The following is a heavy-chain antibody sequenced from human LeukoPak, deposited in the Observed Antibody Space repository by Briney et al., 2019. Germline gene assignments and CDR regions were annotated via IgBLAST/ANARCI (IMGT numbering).Heavy chain of an antibody. V-gene: IGHV1-46*01. CDR3: ARKGRGELLGPNAFDI. CDR1: GYTFTNSY. Sequence: ASVKVSCKASGYTFTNSYMHWVRQAPGQGLEWMGLINPSGGSTSYAQKFQGRVTMTRDTSTSTVYMELSSLRSEDTAVYYCARKGRGELLGPNAFDIWGQGTMVTVSS. CDR2: INPSGGST. J-gene: IGHJ3*02. D-gene: IGHD1-26*01.